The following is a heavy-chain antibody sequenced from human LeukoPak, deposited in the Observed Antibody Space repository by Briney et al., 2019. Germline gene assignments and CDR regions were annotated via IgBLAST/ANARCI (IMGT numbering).Heavy chain of an antibody. D-gene: IGHD5-24*01. J-gene: IGHJ3*02. V-gene: IGHV1-69*05. CDR1: GGTFSSYA. CDR2: IIPIFGTA. CDR3: ATPTGDGYNVDAFDI. Sequence: SVKVSCKASGGTFSSYAISWVRQAPGQRLEWMGGIIPIFGTANYAQKFQGRVTITTDESTSTAYMELSSLRSEDTAVYYCATPTGDGYNVDAFDIWGQGTMVTVPS.